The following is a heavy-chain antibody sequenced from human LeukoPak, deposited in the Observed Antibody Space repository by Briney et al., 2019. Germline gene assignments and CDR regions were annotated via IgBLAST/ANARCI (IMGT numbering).Heavy chain of an antibody. CDR1: GGSISKYY. CDR2: IYSSGST. V-gene: IGHV4-59*01. D-gene: IGHD3-22*01. Sequence: PSETLSLTCTVSGGSISKYYWTWIRQTPGKGLEWIGDIYSSGSTNYSPSLKSRVTISADMSKNQFSLKLNSVTAADTAVYYCARTNHYDTGGYYSAGTIYYYMDVWGKGTTVTVSS. J-gene: IGHJ6*03. CDR3: ARTNHYDTGGYYSAGTIYYYMDV.